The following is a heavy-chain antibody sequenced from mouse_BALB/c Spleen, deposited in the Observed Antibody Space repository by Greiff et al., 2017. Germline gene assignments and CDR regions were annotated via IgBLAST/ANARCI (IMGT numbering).Heavy chain of an antibody. D-gene: IGHD2-1*01. V-gene: IGHV1-14*01. CDR2: INPYNDGT. Sequence: VQLQQSGPELVKPGASVKMSCKASGYTFTSYVMHWVKQKPGQGLEWIGYINPYNDGTKYNEKFKGKATLTSDKSSSTAYMELSSLTSEDSAVYYCARGGIYYGPYWYFDVWGAGTTVTVSS. CDR3: ARGGIYYGPYWYFDV. J-gene: IGHJ1*01. CDR1: GYTFTSYV.